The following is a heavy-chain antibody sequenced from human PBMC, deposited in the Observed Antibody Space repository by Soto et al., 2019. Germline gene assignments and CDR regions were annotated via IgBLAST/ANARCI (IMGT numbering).Heavy chain of an antibody. J-gene: IGHJ6*03. CDR2: IYYSGST. CDR1: GGSISSYY. CDR3: ARRTTVTTGYYYYYYMDV. D-gene: IGHD4-17*01. V-gene: IGHV4-59*08. Sequence: SETLSLTCTVSGGSISSYYWSWIRQPPGKGLEWIGYIYYSGSTNYNPSLKSGVTISVDTSKNQFSLKLSSVTAADTAVYYCARRTTVTTGYYYYYYMDVWGKGTTVTVSS.